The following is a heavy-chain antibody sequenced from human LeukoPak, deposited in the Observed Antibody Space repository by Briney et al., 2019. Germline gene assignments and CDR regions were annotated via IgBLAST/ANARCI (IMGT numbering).Heavy chain of an antibody. CDR2: IRYDGSNK. V-gene: IGHV3-30*02. J-gene: IGHJ4*02. CDR1: GFTFSSYG. Sequence: GGSLRLSCAASGFTFSSYGMHWVRQAPGKGLEWVAFIRYDGSNKYYADSVKGRFTISRDNSKNTLYLQMNSLRAEDTAVYYCAKDYYGSGSYYNWKVFDYWGQGTLVTVSS. D-gene: IGHD3-10*01. CDR3: AKDYYGSGSYYNWKVFDY.